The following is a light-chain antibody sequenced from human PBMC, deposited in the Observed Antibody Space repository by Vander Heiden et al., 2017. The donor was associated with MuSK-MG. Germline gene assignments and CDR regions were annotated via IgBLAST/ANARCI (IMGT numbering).Light chain of an antibody. CDR3: QHRSNSPSGT. CDR2: DAS. CDR1: QSVSSY. J-gene: IGKJ1*01. Sequence: EIVLTQSPSTLSLSPGERATLSCRASQSVSSYLAWYQQKPGQAPRLLIYDASNRATGIPARFSGSAYGTDFTLTISSLEPEAFAVYYFQHRSNSPSGTFGQGTKVEIK. V-gene: IGKV3-11*01.